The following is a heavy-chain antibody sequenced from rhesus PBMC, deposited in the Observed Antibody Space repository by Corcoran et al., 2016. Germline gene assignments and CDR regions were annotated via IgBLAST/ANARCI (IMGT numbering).Heavy chain of an antibody. CDR1: GGSISGYYY. J-gene: IGHJ3*01. D-gene: IGHD6-31*01. Sequence: QVKLQQWGEGLVKPSETLSLTCAVYGGSISGYYYWSWIRQAPGKGLEGFGNIDGNSASTNYNPSLKNRVTISKDTSKNQFSLKLSSVTAADTAVYYCASQYSSGWYAANDAFDFWGQGLRVTVSS. CDR2: IDGNSAST. V-gene: IGHV4-73*01. CDR3: ASQYSSGWYAANDAFDF.